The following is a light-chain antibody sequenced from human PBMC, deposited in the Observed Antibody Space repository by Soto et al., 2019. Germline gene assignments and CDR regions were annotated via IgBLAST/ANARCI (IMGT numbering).Light chain of an antibody. Sequence: DIQMTQSPSSLSASVGDRVTITCRASQSISSYLNWYQQKPGKAPKLLIYAASSLQSGVPSRFRGSGSGTDFTLTISSLQPEDFATYYCQQSYSIIWTFGQGTKV. J-gene: IGKJ1*01. V-gene: IGKV1-39*01. CDR2: AAS. CDR1: QSISSY. CDR3: QQSYSIIWT.